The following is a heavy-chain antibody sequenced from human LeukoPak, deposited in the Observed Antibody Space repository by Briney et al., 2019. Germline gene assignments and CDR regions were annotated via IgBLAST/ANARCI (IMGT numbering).Heavy chain of an antibody. CDR3: ARGNSVAGTDISY. D-gene: IGHD6-19*01. V-gene: IGHV3-21*01. CDR2: ISSSSGYI. CDR1: GFTFSTYS. Sequence: GGSLRDSCVDPGFTFSTYSTYWVCPALGQGRESVSSISSSSGYIYYTDSVKRRFTISRDNAETALYLQMNSLRAEDAAVYYCARGNSVAGTDISYWGRGTLVTVSS. J-gene: IGHJ4*02.